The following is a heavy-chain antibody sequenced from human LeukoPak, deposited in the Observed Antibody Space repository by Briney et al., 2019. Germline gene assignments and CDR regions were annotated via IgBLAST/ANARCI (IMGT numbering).Heavy chain of an antibody. V-gene: IGHV3-74*01. J-gene: IGHJ3*02. CDR2: IDNDGSST. CDR3: VRVRRDGSPGAFDI. Sequence: GGSLRLSCAASGFTFSSYWMHWVRQVPEKALVWVSRIDNDGSSTSYADSVKGRFTISRDNAKNTLYLQMNSLRAEDTAVYYCVRVRRDGSPGAFDIWGQGTMVTVSS. CDR1: GFTFSSYW. D-gene: IGHD5-24*01.